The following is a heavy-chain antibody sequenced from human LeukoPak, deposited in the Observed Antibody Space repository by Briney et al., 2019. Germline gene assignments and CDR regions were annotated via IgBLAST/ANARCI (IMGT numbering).Heavy chain of an antibody. CDR1: GGSISSNSNY. J-gene: IGHJ4*02. D-gene: IGHD2-21*01. V-gene: IGHV4-39*01. CDR2: VSYGGST. CDR3: ARQALWFFDH. Sequence: SETLSLTCTVSGGSISSNSNYWAWIRQPPGRGLEWIGSVSYGGSTYYSPSLESRVTISVDTSKNQFSLKLSSVTAADTAVYYCARQALWFFDHWGQGALVTVSS.